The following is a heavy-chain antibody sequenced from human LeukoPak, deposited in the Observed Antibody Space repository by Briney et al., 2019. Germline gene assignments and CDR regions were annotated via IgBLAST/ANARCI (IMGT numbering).Heavy chain of an antibody. J-gene: IGHJ3*02. CDR1: GVSISSYY. Sequence: PSETLSLTCTVSGVSISSYYWSWIRQPPGKGLEWIGYIYYSGSTNYNPSLKSRVTISVDTSKNQFSLKLSSVTAADTAVYYCAREVDYYDSSVDAFDIWSQGTMVTVSS. D-gene: IGHD3-22*01. CDR2: IYYSGST. V-gene: IGHV4-59*01. CDR3: AREVDYYDSSVDAFDI.